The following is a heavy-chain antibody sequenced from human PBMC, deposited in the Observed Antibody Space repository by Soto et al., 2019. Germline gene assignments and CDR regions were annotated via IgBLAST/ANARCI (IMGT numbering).Heavy chain of an antibody. Sequence: SETLSLTCTVSGGSISSSSYYWGWIRHPPGKGLEWIGSIYYSGSTYYNPSLKSRVTISVDTSKNQFSLKLSSVTAADTAVYYCAREDNSGSYWVYWGRGTLVTVSS. J-gene: IGHJ4*02. V-gene: IGHV4-39*02. CDR2: IYYSGST. CDR1: GGSISSSSYY. CDR3: AREDNSGSYWVY. D-gene: IGHD1-26*01.